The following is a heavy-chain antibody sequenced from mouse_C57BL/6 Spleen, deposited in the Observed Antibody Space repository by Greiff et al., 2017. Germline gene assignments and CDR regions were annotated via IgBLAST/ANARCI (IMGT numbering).Heavy chain of an antibody. CDR2: IYPGSGST. J-gene: IGHJ4*01. Sequence: QVQLQQPGAELVKPGASVKMSCKASGYTFTSYWITWVKQRPGQGLEWIGDIYPGSGSTNYNEKFKSKATLTVDTSSSTAYMQLSSLTSGDSAVYYCARSGHRGGGAMDYWGQGTSVTVSS. CDR3: ARSGHRGGGAMDY. D-gene: IGHD3-1*01. CDR1: GYTFTSYW. V-gene: IGHV1-55*01.